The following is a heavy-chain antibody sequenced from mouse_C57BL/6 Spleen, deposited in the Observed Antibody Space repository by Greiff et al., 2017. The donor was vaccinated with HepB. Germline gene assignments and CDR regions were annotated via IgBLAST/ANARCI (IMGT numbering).Heavy chain of an antibody. Sequence: EVQLQQSGPVLVKPGASVKMSCKASGYTFTDYYMNWVKQSHGKSLEWIGVINPYNGGTSYNQKFKGKATLTVDKSSSTAYMELNSLTSEDSAVYYCARELTGSFDYWGQGTTLTVSS. CDR3: ARELTGSFDY. J-gene: IGHJ2*01. CDR2: INPYNGGT. V-gene: IGHV1-19*01. CDR1: GYTFTDYY. D-gene: IGHD4-1*01.